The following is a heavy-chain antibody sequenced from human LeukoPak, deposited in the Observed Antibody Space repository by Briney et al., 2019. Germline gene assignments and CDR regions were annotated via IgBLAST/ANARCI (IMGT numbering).Heavy chain of an antibody. Sequence: GGSLRLSCAASGFTFSNYGLHWVRQAPGKGLEWVSFIRYDGSNKYCIDSVKGRFTISRDNSKNTLYLQMNSLRVEDTAVYYCAKTQLYGSGTIDYWGQGTLVTVSS. V-gene: IGHV3-30*02. D-gene: IGHD3-10*01. CDR2: IRYDGSNK. CDR3: AKTQLYGSGTIDY. CDR1: GFTFSNYG. J-gene: IGHJ4*02.